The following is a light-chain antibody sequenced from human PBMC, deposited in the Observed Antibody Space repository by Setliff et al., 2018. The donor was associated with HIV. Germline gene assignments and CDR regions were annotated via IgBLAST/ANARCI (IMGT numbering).Light chain of an antibody. CDR3: YLYVGGGSIRYV. J-gene: IGLJ1*01. Sequence: QSALTQPASVSGSRGQSITISLTGTSSDVGSYDLVSWYQQQPGKAPKLIIHDVFERPSGISHRFSGYKYVNTASLTISGXXAEEEADYYCYLYVGGGSIRYVFGTGTRSPS. CDR2: DVF. V-gene: IGLV2-23*02. CDR1: SSDVGSYDL.